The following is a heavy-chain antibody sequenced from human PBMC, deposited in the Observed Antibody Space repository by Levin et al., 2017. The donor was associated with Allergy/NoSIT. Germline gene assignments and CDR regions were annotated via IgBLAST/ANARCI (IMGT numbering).Heavy chain of an antibody. V-gene: IGHV4-34*01. CDR1: GVSFSGSF. Sequence: SETLSLTCAVYGVSFSGSFWSWLRQPPGKGLERIGEITPGGSTRYNPSLKSRVTISLDTSKNQLSLRLSSVTAADTAVYYCARGGAPGAFDIWGQGTTVTVSS. CDR3: ARGGAPGAFDI. J-gene: IGHJ3*02. CDR2: ITPGGST. D-gene: IGHD3-10*01.